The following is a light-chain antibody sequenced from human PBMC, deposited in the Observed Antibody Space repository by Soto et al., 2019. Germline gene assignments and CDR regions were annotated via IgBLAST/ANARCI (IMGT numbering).Light chain of an antibody. CDR1: QSLSSY. V-gene: IGKV3-11*01. CDR3: QQRYNWPLT. Sequence: EIVLTQSPATLSLSPGERATLSCRASQSLSSYLAWYQQKPGQAPRLLIYDASNRAAGIPARFRGSGSGADFTLTISSLEPADFAIYYCQQRYNWPLTFGGGTKVEIK. CDR2: DAS. J-gene: IGKJ4*01.